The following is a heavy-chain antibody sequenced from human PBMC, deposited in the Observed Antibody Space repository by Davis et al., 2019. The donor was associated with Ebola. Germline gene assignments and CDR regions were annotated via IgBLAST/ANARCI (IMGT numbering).Heavy chain of an antibody. CDR2: IKPDGSEK. CDR1: GFTFSISW. CDR3: ARGRRLDV. Sequence: GESLKISCAASGFTFSISWMTWVRQAPGKGLEWVANIKPDGSEKYYVDSVKGRFTISRDNAKNSLYLQMNSLRAEDTAIYYCARGRRLDVWGQGTTVTVSS. J-gene: IGHJ6*02. V-gene: IGHV3-7*03.